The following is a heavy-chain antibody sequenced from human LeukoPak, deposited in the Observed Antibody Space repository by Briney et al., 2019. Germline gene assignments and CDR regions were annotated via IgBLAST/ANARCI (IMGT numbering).Heavy chain of an antibody. V-gene: IGHV4-39*07. CDR1: GGSITNTFFF. CDR3: ASYGDAFDI. D-gene: IGHD4-17*01. CDR2: INYDGRT. Sequence: PSETLSLTCPVSGGSITNTFFFWAWIRQSPGRGLEWIATINYDGRTHYNPSLKSRVTISVDKSKNQFSLKLSSVTAADTAVYYCASYGDAFDIWGQGTMVTVSS. J-gene: IGHJ3*02.